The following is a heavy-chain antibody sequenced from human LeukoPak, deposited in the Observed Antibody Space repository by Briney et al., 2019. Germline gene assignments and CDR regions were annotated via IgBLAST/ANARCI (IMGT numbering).Heavy chain of an antibody. D-gene: IGHD1-26*01. CDR3: ARRPVEEGATPFDY. Sequence: PSETLSLTCAVSGYSISSGYYWGWIRQPPGKGLEWIGSIYHSGSTYYNPSLKSRVTISVDTSKNQFSLKLSSVTAADTAVYYCARRPVEEGATPFDYWGQGTLVTVSS. V-gene: IGHV4-38-2*01. CDR1: GYSISSGYY. J-gene: IGHJ4*02. CDR2: IYHSGST.